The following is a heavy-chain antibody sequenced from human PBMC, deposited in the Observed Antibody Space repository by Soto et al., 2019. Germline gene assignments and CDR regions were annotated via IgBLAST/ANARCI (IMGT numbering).Heavy chain of an antibody. CDR1: GDYISNNDVY. V-gene: IGHV4-39*01. Sequence: SETICLTCTVSGDYISNNDVYWGWIRQPPGKGLEWIGSIYYSGSTYYNPSLKSRVTISVDTSNNQLSLKLSSVTAADTAVYYCARHYGYYSHYMDVWTKGTTVTVSS. J-gene: IGHJ6*03. CDR3: ARHYGYYSHYMDV. D-gene: IGHD3-10*01. CDR2: IYYSGST.